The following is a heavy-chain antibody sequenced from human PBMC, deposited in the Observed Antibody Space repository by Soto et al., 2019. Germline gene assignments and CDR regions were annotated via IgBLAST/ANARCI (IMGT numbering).Heavy chain of an antibody. CDR1: GFTFSSYG. Sequence: PGGSLRLSCAASGFTFSSYGMHWVRQAPGEGLEWVAGISWNSGNIGYADSVKGRFTISRDNAKNSLYLQMNSLRAEDTALYYCVKGTNSRLYYFDSWGQGTLVTVSS. V-gene: IGHV3-9*01. CDR3: VKGTNSRLYYFDS. CDR2: ISWNSGNI. J-gene: IGHJ4*02. D-gene: IGHD3-22*01.